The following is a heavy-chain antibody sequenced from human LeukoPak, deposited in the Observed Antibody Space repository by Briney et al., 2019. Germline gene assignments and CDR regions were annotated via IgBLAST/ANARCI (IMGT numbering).Heavy chain of an antibody. V-gene: IGHV5-10-1*01. D-gene: IGHD6-19*01. J-gene: IGHJ3*02. CDR1: GYSFTSYW. CDR2: IDPSDSYT. CDR3: ARHDRSGWYLAAFDI. Sequence: PGESLSISCKGSGYSFTSYWISWVRKMPGKGLEWMGRIDPSDSYTNYSPSFQGHVTISADKSISTAYLQWSSLKASDTAMYYCARHDRSGWYLAAFDIWGQGTMVTVSS.